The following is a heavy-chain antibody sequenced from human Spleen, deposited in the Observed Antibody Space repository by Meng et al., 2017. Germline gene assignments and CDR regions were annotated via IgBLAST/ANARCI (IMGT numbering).Heavy chain of an antibody. Sequence: QVQLVQSGAEVKKPGASVKVSCKPSGYNFPDYYIHWVRRAPGQGLEWMGRINPKSGDTHYAQRFQGRDTMTGDTSISTAYMELTSLTSDDTAVYYCARSSGWCRDDYWGQGTLVTVSS. CDR1: GYNFPDYY. CDR3: ARSSGWCRDDY. J-gene: IGHJ4*02. V-gene: IGHV1-2*06. CDR2: INPKSGDT. D-gene: IGHD6-19*01.